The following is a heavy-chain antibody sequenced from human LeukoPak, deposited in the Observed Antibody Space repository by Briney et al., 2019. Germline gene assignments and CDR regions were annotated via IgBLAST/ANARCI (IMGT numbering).Heavy chain of an antibody. D-gene: IGHD1-1*01. Sequence: SETLSLTCTVSGGSISSSSYDWGWIRQPPGKGLEWIGSIHYSGSTYYNPSLKSRVNISLHTSKNQLSLNLSSVTAADTAVYYCAKPYWAGATTRGYSYYVDVWGKGTTVTVSS. CDR1: GGSISSSSYD. CDR3: AKPYWAGATTRGYSYYVDV. V-gene: IGHV4-39*01. J-gene: IGHJ6*03. CDR2: IHYSGST.